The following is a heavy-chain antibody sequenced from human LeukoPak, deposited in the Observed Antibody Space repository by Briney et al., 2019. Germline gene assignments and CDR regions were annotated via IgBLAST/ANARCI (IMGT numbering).Heavy chain of an antibody. CDR1: GDSVSSKSAT. J-gene: IGHJ4*02. Sequence: ASQTLSLTCAISGDSVSSKSATWNWIRQSPSRGLEWLGRTYYKSKWNNDYAISVKSRIIINPDTPKNQFSLHLNSVTPEDTAVYFCARSAAGTLDYWGQGTLVTVSS. D-gene: IGHD6-13*01. CDR2: TYYKSKWNN. CDR3: ARSAAGTLDY. V-gene: IGHV6-1*01.